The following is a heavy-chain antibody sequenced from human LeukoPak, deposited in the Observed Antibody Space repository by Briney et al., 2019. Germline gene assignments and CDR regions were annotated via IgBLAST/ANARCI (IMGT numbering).Heavy chain of an antibody. D-gene: IGHD1-26*01. Sequence: GGSLRLSCAASGFTFSSYGMHWVRQAPGKGLEWVAVISYDGSNKYYADSVKGRFTISRDDSRNTLYLQMNSLRGDDTAVYYCAKDVGKWESLHFFDYWGQGTLVTVSS. J-gene: IGHJ4*02. V-gene: IGHV3-30*18. CDR1: GFTFSSYG. CDR3: AKDVGKWESLHFFDY. CDR2: ISYDGSNK.